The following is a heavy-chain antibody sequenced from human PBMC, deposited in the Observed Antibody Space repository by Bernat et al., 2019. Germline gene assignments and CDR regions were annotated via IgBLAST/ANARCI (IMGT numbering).Heavy chain of an antibody. V-gene: IGHV1-69*04. D-gene: IGHD3-22*01. CDR1: GGTFSSYA. CDR2: IIPILGIA. J-gene: IGHJ6*02. Sequence: QVQLVQSGAEVKKPGSSVKVSCKASGGTFSSYAISWVRQAPGQGLEWMGRIIPILGIANYAQKFQGRVTITADKSTSTAYMELSSLRSEDTAVYYCARPKYYYDSSGYYYYGMDVWGQGTTVTAS. CDR3: ARPKYYYDSSGYYYYGMDV.